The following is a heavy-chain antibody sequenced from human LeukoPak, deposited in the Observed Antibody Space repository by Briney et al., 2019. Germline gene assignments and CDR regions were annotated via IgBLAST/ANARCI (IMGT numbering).Heavy chain of an antibody. CDR3: ARETYYYDSSGYYLGGFDY. V-gene: IGHV3-74*01. CDR1: GFTFSSYW. J-gene: IGHJ4*02. Sequence: GGSLRLSCAASGFTFSSYWMHWVRQAPGKGLVWVSRINSDGSSTSYADSVKGRFTISRDNAKNTLYLQMNSLRAEDTAVYYCARETYYYDSSGYYLGGFDYWGQGTLVTVSS. CDR2: INSDGSST. D-gene: IGHD3-22*01.